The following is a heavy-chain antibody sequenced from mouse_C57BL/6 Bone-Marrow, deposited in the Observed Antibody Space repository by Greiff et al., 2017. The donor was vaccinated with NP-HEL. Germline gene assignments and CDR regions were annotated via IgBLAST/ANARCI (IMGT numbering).Heavy chain of an antibody. CDR3: TRSRFYGCSPWFGY. D-gene: IGHD1-1*01. J-gene: IGHJ3*01. V-gene: IGHV1-15*01. CDR2: IDPETGGT. CDR1: GYTFTDYE. Sequence: QVQLQQSGAELVRPGASVTLSCKASGYTFTDYEMHWVKQTPVHGLEWIGAIDPETGGTSYNQKFKGKAILTAAKSSSTAYMELRSLKSEDSAVYYGTRSRFYGCSPWFGYWGQGTLVTVSA.